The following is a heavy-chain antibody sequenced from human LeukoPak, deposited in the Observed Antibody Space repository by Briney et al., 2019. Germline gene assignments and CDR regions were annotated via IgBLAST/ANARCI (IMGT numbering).Heavy chain of an antibody. CDR3: AKDFRAAMVSDWFDP. CDR1: GYTFTGYY. D-gene: IGHD5-18*01. V-gene: IGHV1-2*02. Sequence: ASVKVSCKASGYTFTGYYMHWVRQAPGQGLEWMGWINPNSGGTNYAQKFQGRVTMTRDTSISTAYMELSRLRSDDTAVYCCAKDFRAAMVSDWFDPWGQGTLVTVSS. J-gene: IGHJ5*02. CDR2: INPNSGGT.